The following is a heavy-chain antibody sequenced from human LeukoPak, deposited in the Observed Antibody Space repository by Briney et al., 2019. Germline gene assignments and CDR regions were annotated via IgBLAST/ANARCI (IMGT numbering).Heavy chain of an antibody. CDR3: ASEHSGSYYDY. Sequence: SETLSLTCTVSGGSISSYYWSWIRQPPGKGLEWIGYTYYSGSTNYNPSLKSRVTISVDTSKNQFSLKLSSVTAADTAVYYCASEHSGSYYDYWGQGTLVTVSS. J-gene: IGHJ4*02. V-gene: IGHV4-59*08. CDR2: TYYSGST. CDR1: GGSISSYY. D-gene: IGHD1-26*01.